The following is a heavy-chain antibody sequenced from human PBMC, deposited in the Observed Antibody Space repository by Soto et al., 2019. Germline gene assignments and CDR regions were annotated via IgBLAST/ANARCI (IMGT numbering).Heavy chain of an antibody. CDR2: IIPIFGTA. J-gene: IGHJ6*02. Sequence: ASVKVSCKASGGTFSSYAISWVRQAPGQGLEWMGGIIPIFGTANYAQKFQGRVTITADESTSTAYMELSSLRSEDTAVYYCARVITTHYGMDVWGQGTTVTAP. V-gene: IGHV1-69*13. D-gene: IGHD3-22*01. CDR1: GGTFSSYA. CDR3: ARVITTHYGMDV.